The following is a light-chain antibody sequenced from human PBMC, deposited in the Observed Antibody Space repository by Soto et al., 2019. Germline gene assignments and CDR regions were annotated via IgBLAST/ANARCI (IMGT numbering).Light chain of an antibody. V-gene: IGKV3-11*01. CDR2: YTS. Sequence: EIVLTQSPATLSSSPGETATLSCRASQYVGTRLAWYQHKPGQAPRPLIYYTSNRATGIPARFSGSGSGTDFTLTINSLAPEDFAIYYCHQRQSWPRTFGQGTKVDIK. CDR3: HQRQSWPRT. CDR1: QYVGTR. J-gene: IGKJ1*01.